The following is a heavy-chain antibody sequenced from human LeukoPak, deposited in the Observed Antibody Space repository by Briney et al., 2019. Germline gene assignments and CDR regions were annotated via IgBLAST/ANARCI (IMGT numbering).Heavy chain of an antibody. V-gene: IGHV5-51*01. Sequence: GESLKISCKGSGYSFTSYWIGWVRQMPGKGLEWMGIIYPGDSDTRYSPSFQGQVTISADKSISTAYPQWSSLKASDTAMYYCARQGQYYDFWSGYYWFDPWGQGTLVTVSS. CDR1: GYSFTSYW. CDR3: ARQGQYYDFWSGYYWFDP. J-gene: IGHJ5*02. D-gene: IGHD3-3*01. CDR2: IYPGDSDT.